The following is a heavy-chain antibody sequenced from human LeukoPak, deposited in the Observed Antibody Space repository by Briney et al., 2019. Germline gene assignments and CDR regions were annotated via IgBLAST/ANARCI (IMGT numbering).Heavy chain of an antibody. CDR1: GFTVRTNY. J-gene: IGHJ6*02. CDR3: ARDLGSGNFRVYAMDV. CDR2: IHSGGDT. Sequence: GSLRLSCAASGFTVRTNYMAWVRQAPGKGLEWVSVIHSGGDTYYTDSMKGRFTISRDTSKNTLDIQMNSLRADDTAVYCCARDLGSGNFRVYAMDVWGQGTTVIVSS. D-gene: IGHD3-10*01. V-gene: IGHV3-66*01.